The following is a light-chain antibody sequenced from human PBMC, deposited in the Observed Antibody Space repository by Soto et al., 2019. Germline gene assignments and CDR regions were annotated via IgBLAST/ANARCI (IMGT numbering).Light chain of an antibody. CDR2: GNS. J-gene: IGLJ1*01. Sequence: QSVLTQPPSVSGAPGQRVTISCTGSSPNIGAGYHVHWYQHLPGTAPKLLIYGNSNRPSGVPDRFSGSKSGTSASLAITGLQAEDEAYYYCQSYDIRFSRYVFGTGIKLAVL. V-gene: IGLV1-40*01. CDR3: QSYDIRFSRYV. CDR1: SPNIGAGYH.